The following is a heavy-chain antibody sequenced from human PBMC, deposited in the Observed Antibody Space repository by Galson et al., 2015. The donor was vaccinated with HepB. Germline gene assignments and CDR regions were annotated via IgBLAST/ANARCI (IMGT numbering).Heavy chain of an antibody. CDR2: ISSSSSTI. V-gene: IGHV3-48*01. J-gene: IGHJ4*02. CDR1: GFTFSSYS. CDR3: AREGPFSVVQDIVVVPAASHPPGDLDY. Sequence: SLRLSCAASGFTFSSYSMNWVRQAPGKGLEWVSYISSSSSTIYYADSVKGRFTISRDNAKNSLYLQMNSLRAEDTAVYYCAREGPFSVVQDIVVVPAASHPPGDLDYWGQGTLVTVSS. D-gene: IGHD2-2*01.